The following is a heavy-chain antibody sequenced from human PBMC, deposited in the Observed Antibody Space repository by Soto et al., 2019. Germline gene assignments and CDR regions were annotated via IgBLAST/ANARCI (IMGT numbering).Heavy chain of an antibody. V-gene: IGHV3-21*01. Sequence: GGSLRLSCAASGFTFTRYSMNWVRQAPGKGLEWVSSISSTTNYIYYADSMKGRFTVSRDNAKNSVYLEMNSLSAEDTAVYYCARESEDLTSNFDYWGQGALVTVSS. J-gene: IGHJ4*02. CDR1: GFTFTRYS. CDR2: ISSTTNYI. CDR3: ARESEDLTSNFDY.